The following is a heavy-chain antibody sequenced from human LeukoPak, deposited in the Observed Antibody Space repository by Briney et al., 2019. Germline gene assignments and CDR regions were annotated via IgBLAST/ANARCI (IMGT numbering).Heavy chain of an antibody. CDR2: IRNDGHDT. CDR1: GFAFSSYW. J-gene: IGHJ4*02. V-gene: IGHV3-74*01. Sequence: QPGGSLRLSCAASGFAFSSYWMHWVRQAPGQGLVWVSRIRNDGHDTSYADSVKGRFTISRDNAKNTLYLQMNSLRAEDTAVYYCARSRSFTSTRDFDYWGQGTLVSVSS. D-gene: IGHD2-15*01. CDR3: ARSRSFTSTRDFDY.